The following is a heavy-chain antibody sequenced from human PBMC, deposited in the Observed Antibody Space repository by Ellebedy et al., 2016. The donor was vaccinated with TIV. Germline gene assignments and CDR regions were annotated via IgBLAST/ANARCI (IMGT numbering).Heavy chain of an antibody. CDR1: GFTFSSYE. D-gene: IGHD3-10*01. CDR2: ISSSGSTI. V-gene: IGHV3-48*03. Sequence: GESLKISCAASGFTFSSYEMNWVRQAPGKGLEWVSYISSSGSTIYYADSVKGRFTISRDNAKNSLYLQMNSLRAEDTAVYYCARGEGVLWFGETTPGDYWGQGTLVTVSS. J-gene: IGHJ4*02. CDR3: ARGEGVLWFGETTPGDY.